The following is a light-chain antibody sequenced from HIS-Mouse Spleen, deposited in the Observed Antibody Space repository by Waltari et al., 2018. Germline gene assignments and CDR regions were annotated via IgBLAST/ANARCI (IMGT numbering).Light chain of an antibody. Sequence: ELVLTQSPGTLSLSPGERATLSCRASQSVSSSYLAWYQQKPGQAPRLLIYGASSRATGIPDRFSGSGSGTDFTLTISRLEPEDFAVYYCQQYGSSPFTFGPGTKVDIK. CDR1: QSVSSSY. CDR3: QQYGSSPFT. J-gene: IGKJ3*01. CDR2: GAS. V-gene: IGKV3-20*01.